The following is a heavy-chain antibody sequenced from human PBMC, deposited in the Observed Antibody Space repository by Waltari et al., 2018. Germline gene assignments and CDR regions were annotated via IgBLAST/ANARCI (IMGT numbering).Heavy chain of an antibody. D-gene: IGHD2-8*02. J-gene: IGHJ6*03. V-gene: IGHV3-53*02. CDR2: ITPNDDT. CDR3: VTLKPPGHYFYMDV. Sequence: EVQLVETGGALIQTGGSLRLSCAASGFTVSHNYMGWVRLAPGQGPEWGSSITPNDDTFYQDSVRGRFNILRDTSKNTLHLQMSFLRAEDTAVYYCVTLKPPGHYFYMDVWGKGTTVNVSS. CDR1: GFTVSHNY.